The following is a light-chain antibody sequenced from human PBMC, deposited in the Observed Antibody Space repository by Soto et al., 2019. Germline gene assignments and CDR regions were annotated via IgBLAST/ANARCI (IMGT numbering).Light chain of an antibody. CDR2: SDN. V-gene: IGLV1-44*01. Sequence: QSVLTQPPSASGTPGQRVTISCSGSRSSIGSNTVNWYQQLPGTAPKLLISSDNQRPSGVPDRFSGSKSGTSASLAISGLQSEDESDYYCAAWDDSLNGVVFGGGTKLTVL. CDR1: RSSIGSNT. CDR3: AAWDDSLNGVV. J-gene: IGLJ2*01.